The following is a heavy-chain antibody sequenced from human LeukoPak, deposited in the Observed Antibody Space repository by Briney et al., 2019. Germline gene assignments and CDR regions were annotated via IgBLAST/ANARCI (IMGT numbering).Heavy chain of an antibody. CDR2: ISYDRSNY. Sequence: PGGSLRLSCAASGFTFSTFAMHWVRQAPGKGLEWVAVISYDRSNYYYADSVKGRFTTSRDNAKNTLYLQMNSLRAEDTAVYYCARARLGYIGDWGQGTLVTVSS. V-gene: IGHV3-30-3*01. CDR1: GFTFSTFA. CDR3: ARARLGYIGD. J-gene: IGHJ4*02. D-gene: IGHD5-24*01.